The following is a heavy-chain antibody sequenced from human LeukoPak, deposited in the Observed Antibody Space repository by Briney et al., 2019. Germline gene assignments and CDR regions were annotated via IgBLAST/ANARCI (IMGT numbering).Heavy chain of an antibody. Sequence: PGGSLRLSCAASGFTFSSYAMHWVRQAPGKGLEWVAVISYDGSNKYYADSVKGRFTISRDNSKNTLYLQMYSLRAEDTAVYYCAREGIAAAIDYWGQGTLVTVSS. J-gene: IGHJ4*02. V-gene: IGHV3-30*04. CDR3: AREGIAAAIDY. D-gene: IGHD6-13*01. CDR1: GFTFSSYA. CDR2: ISYDGSNK.